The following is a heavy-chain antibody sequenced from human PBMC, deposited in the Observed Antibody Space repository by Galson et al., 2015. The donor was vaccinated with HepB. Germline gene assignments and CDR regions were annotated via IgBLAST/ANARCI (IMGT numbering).Heavy chain of an antibody. CDR3: ARDPRAWEVVTHYWYFDL. V-gene: IGHV3-21*01. Sequence: SLRLSCAASGFTFSSYSMNWVRQAPGKGLEWVSSISSSSSYIYYADSVKGRFTISRDNAKNSLYLQMNSLRAEDTAVYYCARDPRAWEVVTHYWYFDLWGRGTLVTVSS. CDR2: ISSSSSYI. J-gene: IGHJ2*01. CDR1: GFTFSSYS. D-gene: IGHD3-22*01.